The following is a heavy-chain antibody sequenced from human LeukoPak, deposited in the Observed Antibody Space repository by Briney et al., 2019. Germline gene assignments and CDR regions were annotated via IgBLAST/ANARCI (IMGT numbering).Heavy chain of an antibody. CDR2: IKQDGSEK. CDR3: ATHCSSISCSLATFDI. D-gene: IGHD2-2*01. V-gene: IGHV3-7*01. CDR1: GITFSNYW. Sequence: GGSLRLSCEASGITFSNYWMSWVRQAPGKGPEWVASIKQDGSEKSYVDSVKGRFTISRDNARTSLSLQMNSLRAEDTAVYYCATHCSSISCSLATFDIWGQGTMVTVSS. J-gene: IGHJ3*02.